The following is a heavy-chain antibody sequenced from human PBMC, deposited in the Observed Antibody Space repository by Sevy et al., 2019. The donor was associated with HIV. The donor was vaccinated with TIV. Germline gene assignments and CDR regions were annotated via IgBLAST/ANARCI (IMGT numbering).Heavy chain of an antibody. CDR3: ARDPRTAAAGTRYFDY. V-gene: IGHV3-21*01. J-gene: IGHJ4*02. D-gene: IGHD6-13*01. CDR1: GFTFSSYS. Sequence: GGSLRLSCAASGFTFSSYSMNWVRQAPGKGLEWVSYISSSSSYKYYADSVKGRFTISRDNAKNSLYLQMNSLRAEDTAVYYCARDPRTAAAGTRYFDYWGQGTLVTVSS. CDR2: ISSSSSYK.